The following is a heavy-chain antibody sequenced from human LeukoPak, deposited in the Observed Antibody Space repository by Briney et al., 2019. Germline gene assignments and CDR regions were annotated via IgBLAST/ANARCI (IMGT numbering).Heavy chain of an antibody. CDR1: GFTFSSYA. Sequence: GGSLRLSCAASGFTFSSYAMSWVRQAPGKGLEWVSAISGSGGSTYYADSVKGRFTISRDNSKNTLYLQMDSLRAEDTAVYYCAKERKVRGVITPYYFDYWGQGTLVTVSS. D-gene: IGHD3-10*01. V-gene: IGHV3-23*01. CDR2: ISGSGGST. CDR3: AKERKVRGVITPYYFDY. J-gene: IGHJ4*02.